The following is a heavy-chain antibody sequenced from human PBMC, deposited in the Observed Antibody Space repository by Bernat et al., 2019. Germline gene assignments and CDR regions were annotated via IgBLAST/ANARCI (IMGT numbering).Heavy chain of an antibody. D-gene: IGHD4-17*01. V-gene: IGHV3-11*06. CDR3: ARTDSKYGDYPSDAFDI. Sequence: QVQLVESGGGLVKPGGSLRLSCAASGFTFSDYYMSWIRQAPGKGLEWVSYISSSGSYTNYADSVKGRFTISRDNAKNSLYLQMNSLRAEDTAVYYCARTDSKYGDYPSDAFDIWGQGTMVTVSS. CDR1: GFTFSDYY. CDR2: ISSSGSYT. J-gene: IGHJ3*02.